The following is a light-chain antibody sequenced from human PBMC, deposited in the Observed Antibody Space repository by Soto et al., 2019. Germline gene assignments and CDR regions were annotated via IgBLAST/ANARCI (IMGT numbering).Light chain of an antibody. V-gene: IGKV3-20*01. J-gene: IGKJ3*01. Sequence: EIVLTQSPCTLSLSPGERATLSCRASQSVRSSYLAWYQQKPGQAPRLLIYGASSRATGIPDRFSGSGSGTEFTITISRLKPEDFAVYSGEQYGRSLFTSGPGTNMDIK. CDR3: EQYGRSLFT. CDR1: QSVRSSY. CDR2: GAS.